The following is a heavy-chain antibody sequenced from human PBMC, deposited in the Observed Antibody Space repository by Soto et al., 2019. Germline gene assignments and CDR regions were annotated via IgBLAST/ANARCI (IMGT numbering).Heavy chain of an antibody. D-gene: IGHD6-13*01. J-gene: IGHJ5*02. CDR1: GFTFSSYR. CDR2: ISSSSSYI. V-gene: IGHV3-21*01. CDR3: ARDWGYEQHDNWFDP. Sequence: PGGSLRLSCAASGFTFSSYRMNWVRQAPGKGLEWVSSISSSSSYIYYADSVKGRFTISRDNAKNSLYLQMNRLRAEDRAVYYCARDWGYEQHDNWFDPWGQGTLVTVSS.